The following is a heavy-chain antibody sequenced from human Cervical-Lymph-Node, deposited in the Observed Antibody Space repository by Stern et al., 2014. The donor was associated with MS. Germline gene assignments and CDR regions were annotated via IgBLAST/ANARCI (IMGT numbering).Heavy chain of an antibody. CDR1: GYTFTDYG. D-gene: IGHD4-17*01. V-gene: IGHV1-18*01. CDR3: ARDRANYGVFDY. J-gene: IGHJ4*02. CDR2: ISGHNGVT. Sequence: VQLVESGGGVKKPGASVKVSCKTSGYTFTDYGVTWVRLAPGQGLEGMGWISGHNGVTNDARKFQDRVTITTDTSTNTAYLELRSLRADDTAIYYCARDRANYGVFDYWGQGSRVTVSA.